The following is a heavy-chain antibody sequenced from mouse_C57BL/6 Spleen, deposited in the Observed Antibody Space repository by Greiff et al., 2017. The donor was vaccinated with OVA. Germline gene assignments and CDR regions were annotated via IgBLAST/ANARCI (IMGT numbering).Heavy chain of an antibody. Sequence: VQLQQPGAELVKPGASVKLSCKASGYTFTSYWMQWVKQRPGQGLEWIGEIDPSDSYTNYNQKFKGKATLTVDTSSSTAYMQLSSLTSEDAAVYYCARGDLDYWGQGTTRTVSS. V-gene: IGHV1-50*01. CDR2: IDPSDSYT. CDR1: GYTFTSYW. CDR3: ARGDLDY. J-gene: IGHJ2*01.